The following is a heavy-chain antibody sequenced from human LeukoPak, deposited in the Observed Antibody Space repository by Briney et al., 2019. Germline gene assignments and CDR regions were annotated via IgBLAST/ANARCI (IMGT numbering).Heavy chain of an antibody. CDR1: GFTFSSYE. J-gene: IGHJ4*02. Sequence: PGGSLRLSCAASGFTFSSYEMNWVRQAPGKGLEWVSYISSSGSTRYYADSVRGRFTISRDTSKNMVFLQMNSLRVEDTAVYYCARGIDYWGRGTLVTVSS. CDR2: ISSSGSTR. V-gene: IGHV3-48*03. CDR3: ARGIDY.